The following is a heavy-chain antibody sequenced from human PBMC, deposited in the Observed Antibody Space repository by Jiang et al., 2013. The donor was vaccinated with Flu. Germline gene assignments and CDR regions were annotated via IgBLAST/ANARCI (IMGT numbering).Heavy chain of an antibody. V-gene: IGHV1-24*01. CDR2: FDPEDGET. J-gene: IGHJ4*02. Sequence: GAEVKKPGASVKVSCKVSGYTLTELSMHWVRQAPGKGLEWMGGFDPEDGETIYAQKFQGRVTMTEDTSTDTAYMELSSLRSEDTAVYYCATHNRPTYYYDSQNRDFDYWGQGTLVTVSS. D-gene: IGHD3-22*01. CDR3: ATHNRPTYYYDSQNRDFDY. CDR1: GYTLTELS.